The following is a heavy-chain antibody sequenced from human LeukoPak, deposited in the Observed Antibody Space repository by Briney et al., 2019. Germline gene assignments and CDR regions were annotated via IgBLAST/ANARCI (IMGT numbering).Heavy chain of an antibody. V-gene: IGHV4-4*07. D-gene: IGHD6-19*01. CDR2: ICTSGST. CDR1: GGSISSYY. CDR3: ARVGYSSGWTSFDY. J-gene: IGHJ4*02. Sequence: SETLSLTCTVSGGSISSYYWSWIRQPAGKGLEWIGRICTSGSTNYNPSLKSRVTMSVDTSKNQFSLKLSSVTAAGTAVYYCARVGYSSGWTSFDYWGQGTLVTVSS.